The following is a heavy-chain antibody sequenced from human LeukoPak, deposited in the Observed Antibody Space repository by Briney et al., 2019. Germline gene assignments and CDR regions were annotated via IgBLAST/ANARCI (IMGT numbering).Heavy chain of an antibody. V-gene: IGHV4-38-2*02. CDR3: APGRFLEWFP. J-gene: IGHJ5*02. CDR1: GYSISSGYY. CDR2: IYHSGST. D-gene: IGHD3-3*01. Sequence: PSETLSLTCTVSGYSISSGYYWGWIRQPPGKGLEWIGSIYHSGSTYYNPSLKSRVTISVDTSKNQFSLKLSSVTAADTAVYYCAPGRFLEWFPWGQGTLVTVYS.